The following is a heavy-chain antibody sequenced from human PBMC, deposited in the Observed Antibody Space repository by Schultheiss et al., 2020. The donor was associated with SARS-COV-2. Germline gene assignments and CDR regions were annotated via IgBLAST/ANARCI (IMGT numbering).Heavy chain of an antibody. CDR3: ARGPYCSSTSCYIARYYYYYMDG. D-gene: IGHD2-2*02. Sequence: SETLSLTCTVSGGSISSSSYYWGWIRQPPGKGLEWIGEINHSGSTNYNPSLKSRLTISVDTSKNQFSLKLSSVTAADTAVYYCARGPYCSSTSCYIARYYYYYMDGWGKGTTVTVSS. CDR2: INHSGST. CDR1: GGSISSSSYY. J-gene: IGHJ6*03. V-gene: IGHV4-39*07.